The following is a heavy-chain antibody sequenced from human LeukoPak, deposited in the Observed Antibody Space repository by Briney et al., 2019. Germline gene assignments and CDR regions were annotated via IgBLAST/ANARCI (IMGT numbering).Heavy chain of an antibody. Sequence: SETLSLTCTVSGGSVSSYYWSWIRQPPGKGLEWIGYIYYSGSTNYNPSLKSRVTISVDTSKNQFSLKLSSVTAADTAVYYCARATPHYYDSTGDAFDIWGQGTMVTVSS. CDR2: IYYSGST. D-gene: IGHD3-22*01. CDR3: ARATPHYYDSTGDAFDI. CDR1: GGSVSSYY. J-gene: IGHJ3*02. V-gene: IGHV4-59*02.